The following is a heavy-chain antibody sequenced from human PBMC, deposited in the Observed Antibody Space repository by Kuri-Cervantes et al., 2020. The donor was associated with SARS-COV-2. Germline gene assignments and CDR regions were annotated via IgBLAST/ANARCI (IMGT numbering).Heavy chain of an antibody. CDR3: ARDPGIAVAGGFDY. J-gene: IGHJ4*02. CDR1: GGSISSYY. V-gene: IGHV4-4*07. Sequence: GSLRLSCTVSGGSISSYYWSWIRQPARKGLEWIGRIYTSGSTNYNPSLKSRVTMSVDTSKNQFSLKLSSVTAADTAVYYCARDPGIAVAGGFDYWGQGTLVTVSS. D-gene: IGHD6-19*01. CDR2: IYTSGST.